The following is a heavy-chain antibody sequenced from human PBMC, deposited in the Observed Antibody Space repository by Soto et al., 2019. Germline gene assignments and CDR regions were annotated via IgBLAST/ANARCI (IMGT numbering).Heavy chain of an antibody. CDR2: IWYDGSNK. Sequence: QVQLVESGGGVVQPGRSLRLSCAASGFTFSSYGMHWVRQAPGKGLEWVAVIWYDGSNKYYADSVKGRFTISRDNSKNTLYLQMNSLRAEDTAVYYCARDHYYDSSGYFQHWGQGTLVTVSS. CDR1: GFTFSSYG. V-gene: IGHV3-33*01. D-gene: IGHD3-22*01. J-gene: IGHJ1*01. CDR3: ARDHYYDSSGYFQH.